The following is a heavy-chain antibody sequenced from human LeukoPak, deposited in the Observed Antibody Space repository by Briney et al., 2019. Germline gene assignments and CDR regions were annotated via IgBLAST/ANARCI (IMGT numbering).Heavy chain of an antibody. CDR1: GGSISSSSYY. Sequence: SETLSLTCTVSGGSISSSSYYWGWIRQPPGKGLEWIGSIYYSGSTYHNPSLKSRVTISVDTSKNQFSLKLSSVTAADTAAYYCARHGIRGYYYPPFDYWGQGTLVTVSS. CDR2: IYYSGST. CDR3: ARHGIRGYYYPPFDY. V-gene: IGHV4-39*01. D-gene: IGHD3-22*01. J-gene: IGHJ4*02.